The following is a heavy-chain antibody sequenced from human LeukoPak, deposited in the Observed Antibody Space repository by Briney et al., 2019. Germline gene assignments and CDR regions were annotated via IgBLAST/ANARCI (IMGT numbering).Heavy chain of an antibody. CDR3: AKEGGILTGYYLWFDP. CDR1: GFXFSNYA. D-gene: IGHD3-9*01. J-gene: IGHJ5*02. Sequence: GGSLRLSCGASGFXFSNYAIHWVRQAPGKGLEYVSPISNNGGSTYYADSVKGRFTISRDNSKNTLYLQMNSLRAEDTAVYYCAKEGGILTGYYLWFDPWGQGTLVTVSS. V-gene: IGHV3-64*04. CDR2: ISNNGGST.